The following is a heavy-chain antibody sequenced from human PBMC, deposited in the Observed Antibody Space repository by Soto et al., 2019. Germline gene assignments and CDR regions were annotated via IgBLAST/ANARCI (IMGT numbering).Heavy chain of an antibody. Sequence: SETLSLTCAVYGGSFSGYYWSWIRQPPGKGLEWIGEINHSGSTNYNPSLKSRVTISVDTSKNQFSLKLSSVTAADTAVYYCARRMGRWLQFRMYFDYWGQGTLVTVSS. CDR2: INHSGST. J-gene: IGHJ4*02. V-gene: IGHV4-34*01. D-gene: IGHD5-12*01. CDR3: ARRMGRWLQFRMYFDY. CDR1: GGSFSGYY.